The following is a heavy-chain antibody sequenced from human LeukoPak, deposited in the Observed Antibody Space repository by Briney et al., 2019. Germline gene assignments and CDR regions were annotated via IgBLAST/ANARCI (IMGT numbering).Heavy chain of an antibody. D-gene: IGHD3-9*01. CDR2: ISSSSSYI. Sequence: GGSLRLSCAASGFTFSSYSMNWVRQAPGRGLEWVSSISSSSSYIYYADSVKGRFTISRDNAKNSLYLQMNSLRAEDTAVYYCARDREYYDILTGYPYYYGMDVWGQGTTVTVSS. V-gene: IGHV3-21*01. CDR1: GFTFSSYS. CDR3: ARDREYYDILTGYPYYYGMDV. J-gene: IGHJ6*02.